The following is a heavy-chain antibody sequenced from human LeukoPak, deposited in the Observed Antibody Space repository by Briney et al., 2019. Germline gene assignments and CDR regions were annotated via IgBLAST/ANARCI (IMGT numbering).Heavy chain of an antibody. J-gene: IGHJ3*02. CDR2: ISAYDGTT. CDR1: GYTFTNYG. CDR3: ARSHAFDI. Sequence: APVKVSCKASGYTFTNYGISWVRQAPGKGLEWMGWISAYDGTTDSAQNLQGRVTMTTDTSTSTAYMELRGLRSGDTAVYYCARSHAFDIWGQGTMVTVSS. V-gene: IGHV1-18*01.